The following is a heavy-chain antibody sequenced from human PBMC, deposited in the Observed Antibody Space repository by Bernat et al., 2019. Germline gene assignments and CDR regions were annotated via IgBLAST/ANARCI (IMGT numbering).Heavy chain of an antibody. CDR1: GFTVSSNY. V-gene: IGHV3-53*02. D-gene: IGHD4-17*01. Sequence: EVQLVETGGGLIQSGGSLRLSCAASGFTVSSNYMSWVRQAPGKGLEWVSVIYSGGSTYYADSVKGRFTISRDNSKNTLYLQMNSLRAEDTAVYYCARETDYGDYYIDYWGQGTLVTVSS. CDR2: IYSGGST. CDR3: ARETDYGDYYIDY. J-gene: IGHJ4*02.